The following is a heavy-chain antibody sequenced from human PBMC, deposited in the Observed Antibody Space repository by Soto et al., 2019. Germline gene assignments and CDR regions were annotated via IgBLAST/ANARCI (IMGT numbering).Heavy chain of an antibody. CDR2: ISSTGSYT. CDR1: GFTFSDYY. Sequence: PGGSLRLSCAASGFTFSDYYMSWIRQAPGKGLEWVSYISSTGSYTNYADSVRGRFTISRDNAKNSLYLQMNSLRAEDTAVYYCAKDRSTGPPTDYWGQGTQVTVSS. J-gene: IGHJ4*02. V-gene: IGHV3-11*06. CDR3: AKDRSTGPPTDY.